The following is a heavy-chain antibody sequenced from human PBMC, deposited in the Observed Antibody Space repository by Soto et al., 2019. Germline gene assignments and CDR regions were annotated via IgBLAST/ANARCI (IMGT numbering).Heavy chain of an antibody. Sequence: QITLKESGPTLVNPTQTLTLTCSFSGFSLSTSRVGVAWLRQPPGKALEWLAIIYWDDDRRYSPSLKTRLAITKDTSKNPVVLTMTNLDPGDTATYYCAHIMLTWRGVSGLDAFDMWGQGTIVTVSS. CDR3: AHIMLTWRGVSGLDAFDM. V-gene: IGHV2-5*02. D-gene: IGHD3-10*01. CDR2: IYWDDDR. CDR1: GFSLSTSRVG. J-gene: IGHJ3*02.